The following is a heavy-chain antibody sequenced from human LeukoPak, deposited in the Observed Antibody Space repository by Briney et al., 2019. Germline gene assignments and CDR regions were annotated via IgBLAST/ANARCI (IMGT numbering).Heavy chain of an antibody. J-gene: IGHJ4*02. V-gene: IGHV3-33*01. CDR3: ARDREFDY. CDR1: GFTFSSYG. CDR2: IYYDGSNK. Sequence: GGSLRLSCAASGFTFSSYGMHWVRQAPGKGLEWAAVIYYDGSNKYYADSVKGRFTISRDNSRNTLYLQMNSLRVDDTAVYYCARDREFDYWGQGTLVTVSS.